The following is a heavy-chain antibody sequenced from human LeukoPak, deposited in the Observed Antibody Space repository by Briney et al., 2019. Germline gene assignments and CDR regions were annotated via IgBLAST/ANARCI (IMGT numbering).Heavy chain of an antibody. CDR3: ARDGGWYCSSTSCQGLDY. J-gene: IGHJ4*02. CDR2: ISSGSTTI. V-gene: IGHV3-48*01. CDR1: GFTFSSYS. Sequence: GGSLTLSCAASGFTFSSYSMNRVRQAPGKGLEWVSYISSGSTTIYYADSVKGRFTISRDNAKNSLYLQMNSLRAEDTAVYYCARDGGWYCSSTSCQGLDYWGQGTLVTVSS. D-gene: IGHD2-2*01.